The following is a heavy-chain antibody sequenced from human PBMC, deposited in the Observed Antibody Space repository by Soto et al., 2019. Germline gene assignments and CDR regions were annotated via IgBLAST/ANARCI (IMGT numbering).Heavy chain of an antibody. J-gene: IGHJ4*02. CDR2: VYNSGST. Sequence: PSETLSLTYPVSGGSISSNYWTWIRPPPGKGLEWIGYVYNSGSTNYNPSLKSRVTISEDTSKSQFSLKVNSMTAADTAVYYCARYRREAVAGYTLDNWGQGILVTVSS. V-gene: IGHV4-59*01. CDR1: GGSISSNY. D-gene: IGHD6-13*01. CDR3: ARYRREAVAGYTLDN.